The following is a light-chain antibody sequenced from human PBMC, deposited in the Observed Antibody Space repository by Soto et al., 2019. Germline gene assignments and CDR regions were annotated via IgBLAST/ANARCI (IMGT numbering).Light chain of an antibody. J-gene: IGKJ3*01. CDR2: DAS. Sequence: DIPMTQSPSTLSASVGDRVTITCRASQSVSNWLAWYQQKPGKAPKLLIYDASTLESGVPSRFSGSGSGTEFTLTISSLQPDDFATYYCQQYNIYPFTFGPGTKVDIK. CDR3: QQYNIYPFT. CDR1: QSVSNW. V-gene: IGKV1-5*01.